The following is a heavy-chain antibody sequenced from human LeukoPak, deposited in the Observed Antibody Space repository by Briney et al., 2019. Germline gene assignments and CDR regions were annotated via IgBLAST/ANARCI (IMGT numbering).Heavy chain of an antibody. CDR3: ARESGYTSGHY. CDR2: IYPGDSDT. J-gene: IGHJ4*02. V-gene: IGHV5-51*01. Sequence: GESLKISCQVSGYTFTNYWIAWVRQMPGKGLEWMGIIYPGDSDTRYSPSFQGQVTISADKSISTAYLQWSSLKASDTAMYYCARESGYTSGHYWGQGTLVTVSS. CDR1: GYTFTNYW. D-gene: IGHD6-19*01.